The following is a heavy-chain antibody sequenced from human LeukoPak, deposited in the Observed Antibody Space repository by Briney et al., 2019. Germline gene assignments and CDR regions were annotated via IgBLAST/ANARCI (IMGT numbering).Heavy chain of an antibody. J-gene: IGHJ4*02. D-gene: IGHD3-10*01. CDR3: ARGPVVMVRGVITPYYFDY. V-gene: IGHV3-30*04. CDR2: ISYDGSNK. CDR1: GFTFSSYA. Sequence: GGSLRLSCAASGFTFSSYAMHWVRQAPGKGLEWVAVISYDGSNKYYADSVKGRFTISRDNSKNTLYLQMNSLRAGDTAVYYCARGPVVMVRGVITPYYFDYWGQGTLVTVSS.